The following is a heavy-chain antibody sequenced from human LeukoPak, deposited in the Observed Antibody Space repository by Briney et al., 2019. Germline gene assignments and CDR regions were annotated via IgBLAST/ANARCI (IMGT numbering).Heavy chain of an antibody. J-gene: IGHJ4*02. CDR1: GFTFSSYW. D-gene: IGHD6-13*01. V-gene: IGHV3-74*01. Sequence: GGSVRLSCAASGFTFSSYWMHWVRQAPGKGLVWVSRINSDGSSTNYADSVKGRFTISRDNAKNTLYLQMNSLRAEDTAVYYCASGVAAAGRDYFDYWGQGTLVTVSS. CDR2: INSDGSST. CDR3: ASGVAAAGRDYFDY.